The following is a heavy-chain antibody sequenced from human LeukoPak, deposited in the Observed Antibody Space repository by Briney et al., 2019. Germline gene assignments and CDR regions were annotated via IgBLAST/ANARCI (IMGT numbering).Heavy chain of an antibody. J-gene: IGHJ3*02. CDR1: GYTFTSYG. CDR2: ISAYNVNT. V-gene: IGHV1-18*01. D-gene: IGHD2-2*01. CDR3: ARAKIPLEVPANVIDI. Sequence: ASVKVSCKASGYTFTSYGISWVRQAAGHGREWMGWISAYNVNTNYAKKLQGRVTMTTDTSTSTAYMELRSLRSDDTAVYYGARAKIPLEVPANVIDIWGPGIRVTVSS.